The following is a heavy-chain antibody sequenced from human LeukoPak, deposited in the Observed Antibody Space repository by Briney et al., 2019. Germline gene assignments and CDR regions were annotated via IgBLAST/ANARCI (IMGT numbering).Heavy chain of an antibody. CDR1: GYTFTSYD. V-gene: IGHV1-8*01. Sequence: ASVKVSCKASGYTFTSYDINWVRQATGQGLEWMGWMNPNSGNTGDAQKFQGRVTMTRNTSIRTAYMELSSLRSEDTAVYYCARGQVVRGVINYWGQGTLVTVSS. CDR3: ARGQVVRGVINY. D-gene: IGHD3-10*01. CDR2: MNPNSGNT. J-gene: IGHJ4*02.